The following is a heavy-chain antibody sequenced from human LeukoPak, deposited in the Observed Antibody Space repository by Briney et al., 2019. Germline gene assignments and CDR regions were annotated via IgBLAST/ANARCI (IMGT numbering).Heavy chain of an antibody. CDR1: GYTFTGYY. CDR3: AGVKTGYSSGWYRPFDY. V-gene: IGHV1-2*06. D-gene: IGHD6-19*01. J-gene: IGHJ4*02. Sequence: GASVKVSCKASGYTFTGYYMHWVRQAPGQGLEWMGRINPNSGGTNYAQKFQGRVTMTRDTSISTAYMELSRLRSDDTAVYYCAGVKTGYSSGWYRPFDYWGQGTLVTVSS. CDR2: INPNSGGT.